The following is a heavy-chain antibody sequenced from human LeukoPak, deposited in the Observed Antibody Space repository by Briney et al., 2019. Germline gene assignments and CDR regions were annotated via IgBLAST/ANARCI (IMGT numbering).Heavy chain of an antibody. D-gene: IGHD6-19*01. Sequence: GASVKVSCKSSGYTFVTYGVSWVRQAPGQGLEWMGWISAYNGDKYYAPKFQGRVTLTTDKPTSTAYMEMRSLRSDDTAVYYCAKPGVAGHFDYWGQGALVTVSS. J-gene: IGHJ4*02. CDR3: AKPGVAGHFDY. V-gene: IGHV1-18*01. CDR1: GYTFVTYG. CDR2: ISAYNGDK.